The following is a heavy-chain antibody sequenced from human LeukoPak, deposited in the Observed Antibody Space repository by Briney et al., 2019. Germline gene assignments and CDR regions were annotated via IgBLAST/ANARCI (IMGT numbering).Heavy chain of an antibody. V-gene: IGHV3-23*01. CDR2: ISGIGGST. CDR3: AKIIAVAGYYFDY. Sequence: GGSLRLSCAASGFTFSSYAMSWVRQAPGKGLEWVSAISGIGGSTYYADSVKGRFHISRENSENPLYLQMNSLRTEDPAIYYRAKIIAVAGYYFDYWGQGTLVTVSS. CDR1: GFTFSSYA. J-gene: IGHJ4*02. D-gene: IGHD6-19*01.